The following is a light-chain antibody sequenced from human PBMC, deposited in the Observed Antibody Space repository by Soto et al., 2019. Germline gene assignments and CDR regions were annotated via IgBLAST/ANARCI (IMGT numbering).Light chain of an antibody. CDR3: LQDYRYPRT. Sequence: AIQMTQSPSSLSASVGDRVTITCRASQDIRTELGWYQQKPGNAPKLLIYATSILQSGVPPRFSGIGSGADCTLTICSLQPEDFATYYCLQDYRYPRTVRGGTKGEI. J-gene: IGKJ4*02. CDR1: QDIRTE. CDR2: ATS. V-gene: IGKV1-6*01.